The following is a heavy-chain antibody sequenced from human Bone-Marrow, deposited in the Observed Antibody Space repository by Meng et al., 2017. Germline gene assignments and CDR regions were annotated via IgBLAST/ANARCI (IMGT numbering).Heavy chain of an antibody. CDR2: TYYRSNWYN. Sequence: SETLSLTCAISGDSVTSNSATWNWIRQSPSRGLEWLGRTYYRSNWYNDYAVSVKSRITINADTSKNQNSLQLNSVTPEDTAVYYCARLAKAFDIWGQGTMVTVSS. V-gene: IGHV6-1*01. J-gene: IGHJ3*02. CDR3: ARLAKAFDI. CDR1: GDSVTSNSAT.